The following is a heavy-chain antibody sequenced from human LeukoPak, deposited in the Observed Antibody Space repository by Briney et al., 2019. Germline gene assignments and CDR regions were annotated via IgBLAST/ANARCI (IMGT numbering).Heavy chain of an antibody. J-gene: IGHJ3*02. CDR3: AVLSVSGYAFDI. V-gene: IGHV1-8*01. Sequence: ASVKVSCKASGYTFTSYDINWVRQATGQGLEWMGWMNPNSGNTGYAQKFQGRVTMTRNTSISTAYMELSSLRSEDTAVYYCAVLSVSGYAFDIWGQGTMVTVSS. CDR2: MNPNSGNT. CDR1: GYTFTSYD. D-gene: IGHD6-19*01.